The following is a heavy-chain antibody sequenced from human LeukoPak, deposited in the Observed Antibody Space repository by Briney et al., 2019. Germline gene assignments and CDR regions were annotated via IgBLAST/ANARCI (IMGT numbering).Heavy chain of an antibody. Sequence: SQTLSLTCAISGDGVSSNSAVWSWIRQSPSRGLEWLGRTYYRSKWYNDYAISVKSRITINPDTSKNQFSLQLNSVTPEDTAMYYCAGSGSYMGYWGQGTLVTVSS. J-gene: IGHJ4*02. CDR1: GDGVSSNSAV. V-gene: IGHV6-1*01. D-gene: IGHD3-10*01. CDR3: AGSGSYMGY. CDR2: TYYRSKWYN.